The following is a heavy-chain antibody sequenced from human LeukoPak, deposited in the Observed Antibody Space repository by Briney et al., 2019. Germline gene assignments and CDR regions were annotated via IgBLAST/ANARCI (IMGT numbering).Heavy chain of an antibody. CDR1: GFTFNEYV. Sequence: GGSLRLSCAVSGFTFNEYVMSWVRQAPGSGLEWVSAVSSSGFSTYYADSVKGRFTISRDNFKNTLYLQLNSLRVEDTAVYYCARDKVTYWGQGILVTVSS. J-gene: IGHJ4*02. CDR2: VSSSGFST. CDR3: ARDKVTY. V-gene: IGHV3-23*01.